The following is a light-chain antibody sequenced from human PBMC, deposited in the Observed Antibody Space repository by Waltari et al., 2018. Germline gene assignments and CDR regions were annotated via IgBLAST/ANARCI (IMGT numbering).Light chain of an antibody. J-gene: IGLJ3*02. CDR3: ETGGHGTWV. CDR1: SGHSTNI. CDR2: VNSDGSH. Sequence: QLVLTQSPSASASLGASVKLTCTLSSGHSTNIIEWLQQRPERGPRYLMKVNSDGSHSKGDDIPDRFSGSSSGAERYLTISSLQSEDEADYYCETGGHGTWVFGGGTKLTVL. V-gene: IGLV4-69*01.